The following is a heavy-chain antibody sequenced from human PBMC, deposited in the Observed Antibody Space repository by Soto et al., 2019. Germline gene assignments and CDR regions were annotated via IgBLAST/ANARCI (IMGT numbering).Heavy chain of an antibody. CDR1: GYTLTGYY. CDR2: INPNSGGT. Sequence: ASVKVSCKASGYTLTGYYMHWVRQAPGQGLEWMGWINPNSGGTNYAQKFQGRVTMTRDTSISTAYMELSRPRSDDTAVYYCARSGSTIFGVVISGSDYYYGMDVWGQGTTVTVSS. V-gene: IGHV1-2*02. J-gene: IGHJ6*02. D-gene: IGHD3-3*01. CDR3: ARSGSTIFGVVISGSDYYYGMDV.